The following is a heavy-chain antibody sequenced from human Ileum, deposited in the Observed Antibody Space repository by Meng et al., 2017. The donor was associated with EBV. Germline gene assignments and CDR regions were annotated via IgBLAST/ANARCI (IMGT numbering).Heavy chain of an antibody. D-gene: IGHD1-26*01. V-gene: IGHV4-59*02. CDR1: GVTGSGSY. CDR3: AKGGQWDPLDS. Sequence: QVDQVGAETGAVKVSGTVSCTTYAYGVTGSGSYWSGHRPAQVKGLICICIPYEGTTNYNPSLKSRVAIATGTANNQSSMRLSAVTSADTAVYYCAKGGQWDPLDSWGRGTLVTVSS. J-gene: IGHJ4*02. CDR2: IPYEGTT.